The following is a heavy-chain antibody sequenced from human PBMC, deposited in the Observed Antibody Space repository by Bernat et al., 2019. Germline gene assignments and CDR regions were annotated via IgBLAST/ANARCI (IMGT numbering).Heavy chain of an antibody. CDR1: GFTFDDYA. D-gene: IGHD5-12*01. V-gene: IGHV3-43*02. Sequence: EVQLVESGGGVVQPGGSLRLSCAASGFTFDDYAMHWVRQAPGKGLEWVSLISGDGGSTYYADSVKGRFTISRDNSKNSLYLQMNSLRTEDTALYYCAKSTKSGYDPTARLYYYMDVWGKGTTVTVSS. J-gene: IGHJ6*03. CDR3: AKSTKSGYDPTARLYYYMDV. CDR2: ISGDGGST.